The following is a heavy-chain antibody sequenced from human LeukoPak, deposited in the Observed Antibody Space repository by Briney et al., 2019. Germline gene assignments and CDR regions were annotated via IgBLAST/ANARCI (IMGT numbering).Heavy chain of an antibody. D-gene: IGHD2-2*01. J-gene: IGHJ4*02. V-gene: IGHV4-31*03. CDR3: ARVLGFCSSTSCRQFDY. CDR1: GGSISSGSSY. Sequence: SETLSLTCTVSGGSISSGSSYWSWIRQHPGKGLEWIGYIYYSGNTYYNPSLKSRVTISLDTSKNQFSLKLSSVTAADTAVYYCARVLGFCSSTSCRQFDYWGQGTLVTVSS. CDR2: IYYSGNT.